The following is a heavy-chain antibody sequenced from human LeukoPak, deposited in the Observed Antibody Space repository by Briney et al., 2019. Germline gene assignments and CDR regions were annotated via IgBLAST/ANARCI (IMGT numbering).Heavy chain of an antibody. D-gene: IGHD3-22*01. Sequence: ASVKVSCKASGYTFTGYYMHWVRQAPGQGLEWMGWINPNSGGTNYAQKFQGRVTMTRDTSISTAYMELSRLRSDDMAVYYCARPDSSGYKNWFDPWRQGTLVTVSS. J-gene: IGHJ5*02. CDR3: ARPDSSGYKNWFDP. V-gene: IGHV1-2*02. CDR2: INPNSGGT. CDR1: GYTFTGYY.